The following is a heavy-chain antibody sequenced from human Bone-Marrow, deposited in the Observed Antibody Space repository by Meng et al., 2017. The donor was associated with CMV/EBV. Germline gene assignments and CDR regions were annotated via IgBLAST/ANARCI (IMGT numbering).Heavy chain of an antibody. CDR2: IYYSGST. J-gene: IGHJ6*02. D-gene: IGHD6-13*01. CDR1: GGSISSSSYY. V-gene: IGHV4-39*07. CDR3: ARVPSQTGYSSSWYLLTYYYYYGMDV. Sequence: SETLSLTCTVSGGSISSSSYYWGWIRQPPGKGLEWIGSIYYSGSTYYNPSLKSRVTISVDTSKNQFSLKLSSVTAADTAVYYCARVPSQTGYSSSWYLLTYYYYYGMDVWGQGTTVTASS.